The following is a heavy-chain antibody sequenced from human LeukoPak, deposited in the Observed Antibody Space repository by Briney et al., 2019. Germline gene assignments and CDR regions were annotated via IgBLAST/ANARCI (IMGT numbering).Heavy chain of an antibody. Sequence: SETLSLTCTVSGGSISSSSYYWGWIRQPPGKGLEWIGSIYYSGSTYYNPSLKSRLAISVDTSKNQFSLKLTSVTATDTALYFCATHRIARACIDHWGQGTLVTVSS. CDR2: IYYSGST. CDR1: GGSISSSSYY. V-gene: IGHV4-39*01. J-gene: IGHJ4*02. CDR3: ATHRIARACIDH. D-gene: IGHD6-19*01.